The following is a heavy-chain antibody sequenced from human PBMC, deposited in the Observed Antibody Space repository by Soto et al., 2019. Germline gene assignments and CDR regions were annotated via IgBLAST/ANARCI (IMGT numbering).Heavy chain of an antibody. CDR3: ARDSSGWYFKQYYYYGMDV. J-gene: IGHJ6*02. Sequence: GGSLRLSCAASGFTFSSYWMHWVRQAPGKGLVCVSRINSDGSSTSYADSVKGRFTISRDNAKNTLYLQMNSLRAEDTAVYYCARDSSGWYFKQYYYYGMDVWGQGTTVTVSS. V-gene: IGHV3-74*01. D-gene: IGHD6-19*01. CDR2: INSDGSST. CDR1: GFTFSSYW.